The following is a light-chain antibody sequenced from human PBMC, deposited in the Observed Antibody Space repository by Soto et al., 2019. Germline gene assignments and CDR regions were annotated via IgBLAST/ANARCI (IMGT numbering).Light chain of an antibody. J-gene: IGKJ1*01. CDR2: ATS. CDR3: QQYSSSPKT. V-gene: IGKV3-20*01. CDR1: QSVGNSY. Sequence: ENVLTQSPGTLSLSPGERATLSCRASQSVGNSYLAWYQQKPGQAPRLRIYATSSRATGIPDRFSGSGSGTDFTLTISSLEPEDFAVYYCQQYSSSPKTFGQGTKVDIK.